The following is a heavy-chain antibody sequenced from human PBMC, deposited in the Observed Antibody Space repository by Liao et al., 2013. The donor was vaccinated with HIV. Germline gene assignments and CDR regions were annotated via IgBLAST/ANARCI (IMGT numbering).Heavy chain of an antibody. D-gene: IGHD1-26*01. Sequence: QLQLQESGSGLVKPSQTLSLTCAVSGGSISSGGYSWSWIRQPPGKGLEWIGYIYHSGSTYYNPSFKSRLTISIDTSRNQFSLRLTSVTAADTAVYYCAREEWELPDYSYYMDVWGERDHGHRLL. V-gene: IGHV4-30-2*01. J-gene: IGHJ6*03. CDR1: GGSISSGGYS. CDR2: IYHSGST. CDR3: AREEWELPDYSYYMDV.